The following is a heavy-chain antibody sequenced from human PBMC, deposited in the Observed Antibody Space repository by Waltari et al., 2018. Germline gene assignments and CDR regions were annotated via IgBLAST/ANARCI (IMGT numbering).Heavy chain of an antibody. CDR2: TYYMSKWYN. J-gene: IGHJ4*02. Sequence: QVRLPQSDSRRADPAHTLPLSFPIPVDRVSTNGVAWNGVRQSPSRGLEWLGRTYYMSKWYNDYAVSVKSRITNNPETSKTQVSLQLNYVTPDDTAVYYCTRAAGRRFDYWGQGTAVTVSS. V-gene: IGHV6-1*01. CDR1: VDRVSTNGVA. CDR3: TRAAGRRFDY.